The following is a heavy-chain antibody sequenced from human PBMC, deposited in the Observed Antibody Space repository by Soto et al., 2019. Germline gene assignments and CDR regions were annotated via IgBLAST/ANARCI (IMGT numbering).Heavy chain of an antibody. D-gene: IGHD4-17*01. CDR2: INGVTGRT. J-gene: IGHJ4*02. V-gene: IGHV1-18*01. Sequence: QIRLVQPGVAVKNPGASVKVPCQGSGYSFTSHGVSWVRQAPGQGLEWMGWINGVTGRTTYARRFQGRVALTTDKSTNTAYMELTRLRSDDAAVYYCATWAGQARDFGGPFDYWGQGTLVTVSS. CDR3: ATWAGQARDFGGPFDY. CDR1: GYSFTSHG.